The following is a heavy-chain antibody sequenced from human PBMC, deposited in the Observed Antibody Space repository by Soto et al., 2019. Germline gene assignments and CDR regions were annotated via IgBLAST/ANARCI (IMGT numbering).Heavy chain of an antibody. CDR1: GFTFSSYA. CDR3: AKETEPALGYSSGWVDN. CDR2: ISGSGGST. D-gene: IGHD6-19*01. V-gene: IGHV3-23*01. J-gene: IGHJ4*02. Sequence: GGSLRLSCAASGFTFSSYAMSWVRQAPGKGLEWVSAISGSGGSTYYADSVKGRFTISRDNSKNTLYLQMNSLRAEDTAVYYCAKETEPALGYSSGWVDNWGQGTLVTVSS.